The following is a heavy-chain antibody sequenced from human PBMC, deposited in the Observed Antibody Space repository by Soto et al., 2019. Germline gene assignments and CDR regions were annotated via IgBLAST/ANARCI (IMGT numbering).Heavy chain of an antibody. CDR1: GGSISSGDYY. V-gene: IGHV4-30-4*01. CDR2: IYYSGST. D-gene: IGHD3-22*01. Sequence: SETLSLTCTVSGGSISSGDYYWSWIRQPPGKGLEWIGYIYYSGSTYYNLSLKSRVTISVDTSKNQFSLKLSSVTAADTAVYYCARADYYDSSGPRVVYFDYWGQGTLVTVSS. CDR3: ARADYYDSSGPRVVYFDY. J-gene: IGHJ4*02.